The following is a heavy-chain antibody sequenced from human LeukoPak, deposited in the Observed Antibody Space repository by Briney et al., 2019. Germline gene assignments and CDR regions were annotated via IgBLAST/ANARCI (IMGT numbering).Heavy chain of an antibody. D-gene: IGHD3-3*01. J-gene: IGHJ4*02. CDR1: GGSISSSSYY. V-gene: IGHV4-39*01. Sequence: PSETLSLTCTVSGGSISSSSYYWGWLRQPPGKGLEWIGSIYYSGSTYYNPSLKSRVTISVDTSKNQFSLKLSSVTAADTAVYYCARRDFWGGYFDYWGQGTLVTVSS. CDR2: IYYSGST. CDR3: ARRDFWGGYFDY.